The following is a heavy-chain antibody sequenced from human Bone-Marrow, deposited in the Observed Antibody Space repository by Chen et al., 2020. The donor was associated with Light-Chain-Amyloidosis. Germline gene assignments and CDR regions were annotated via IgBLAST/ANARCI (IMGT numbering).Heavy chain of an antibody. CDR3: ARADYIDRSFDY. Sequence: QVQLQESGPGLVKPSQTLSLTCTVSGDSLDSGNYYWSWIRQHPGKGLEWIGHIYFSFNTYYNPSLQSRVTIPLDTFNNQFSLMLSSVTAADTAVYYCARADYIDRSFDYWGQGILVTVSS. CDR2: IYFSFNT. D-gene: IGHD4-4*01. J-gene: IGHJ4*02. CDR1: GDSLDSGNYY. V-gene: IGHV4-31*03.